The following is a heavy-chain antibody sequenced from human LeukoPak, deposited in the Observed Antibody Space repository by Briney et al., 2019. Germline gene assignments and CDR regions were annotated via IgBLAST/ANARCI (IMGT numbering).Heavy chain of an antibody. Sequence: GGSLRLSCAASGFTFSSYSMNWVRQAPGKGLEWVSSISTTGSYISYADSVKGRFTISRDNAKNSLYLQMNSLRAEDTAVYYCASVGDYYYDSSGYLYWGQGTLVTVSS. CDR3: ASVGDYYYDSSGYLY. CDR1: GFTFSSYS. CDR2: ISTTGSYI. V-gene: IGHV3-21*01. J-gene: IGHJ1*01. D-gene: IGHD3-22*01.